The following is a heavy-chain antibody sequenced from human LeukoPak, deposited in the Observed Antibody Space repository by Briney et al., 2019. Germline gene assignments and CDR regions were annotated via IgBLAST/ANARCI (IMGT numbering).Heavy chain of an antibody. CDR1: GYTFTSYG. CDR2: ISAYNGNT. CDR3: ARGVLAAAGTVISPADY. J-gene: IGHJ4*02. D-gene: IGHD6-13*01. V-gene: IGHV1-18*01. Sequence: PRASVKVSCKASGYTFTSYGISWVRQAPGQGLEWMGWISAYNGNTNYAQKLQGRVTMTTDTSTSTAYMELRSLRSDDTAVYYCARGVLAAAGTVISPADYWGQGTLVTVSS.